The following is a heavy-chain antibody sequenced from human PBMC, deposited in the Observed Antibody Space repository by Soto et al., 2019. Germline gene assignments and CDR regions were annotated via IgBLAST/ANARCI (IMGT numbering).Heavy chain of an antibody. V-gene: IGHV4-59*01. Sequence: SETLSLTCTVSGASIRSYYWSWIRQPPGKGLEWIGFIHHSGSTNYNPSLKSRLTMSVDTSKNQFSLKLSSVTAADTAVYYCTRGDSSSWRPNFDYWGQGSLVTVSS. J-gene: IGHJ4*02. CDR1: GASIRSYY. CDR2: IHHSGST. CDR3: TRGDSSSWRPNFDY. D-gene: IGHD6-13*01.